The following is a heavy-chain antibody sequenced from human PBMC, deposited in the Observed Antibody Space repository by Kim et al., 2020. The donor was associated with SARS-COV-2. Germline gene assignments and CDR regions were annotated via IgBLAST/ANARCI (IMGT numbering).Heavy chain of an antibody. CDR1: GYNFITYG. CDR3: ARDRKVDYYFDY. V-gene: IGHV1-3*01. Sequence: ASVKVSCKASGYNFITYGIHWVRQAPGQRLEWMGWISVGNGNTKYSERFQGRVTITRDTSASMAYMDLSSLTSEDTAVYYCARDRKVDYYFDYWGHGTLV. J-gene: IGHJ4*01. CDR2: ISVGNGNT.